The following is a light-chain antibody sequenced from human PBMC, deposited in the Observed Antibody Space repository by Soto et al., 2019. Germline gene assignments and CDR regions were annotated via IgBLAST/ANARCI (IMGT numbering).Light chain of an antibody. CDR3: QQRNNWPPIT. Sequence: EIVLTQSPATLSFSPGERATLSCRASQSVSRYLAWYQQKPGQAPRLLIYDASNRATGVPARFSGSGSGTDFTLTISSLEPEAFALYYCQQRNNWPPITFGQGTRLEIK. CDR2: DAS. V-gene: IGKV3-11*01. CDR1: QSVSRY. J-gene: IGKJ5*01.